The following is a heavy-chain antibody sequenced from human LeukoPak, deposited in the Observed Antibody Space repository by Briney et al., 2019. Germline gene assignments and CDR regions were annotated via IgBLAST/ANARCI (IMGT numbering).Heavy chain of an antibody. Sequence: GGSLRLSCAASGFTFSTYSMNWVRQAPGKGLEWVSYIGRSSSPIYYADSVKGRFTISRDNAKNSLYLQMNGLRAEDTAVYYCARGPSSQFRTDYWGQGALVTVSS. CDR2: IGRSSSPI. D-gene: IGHD2-2*01. CDR1: GFTFSTYS. CDR3: ARGPSSQFRTDY. V-gene: IGHV3-48*01. J-gene: IGHJ4*02.